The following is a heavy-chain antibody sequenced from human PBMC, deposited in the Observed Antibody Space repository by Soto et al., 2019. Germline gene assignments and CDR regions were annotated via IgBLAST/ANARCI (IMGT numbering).Heavy chain of an antibody. CDR3: ASGNHVGLTYDYVWGSYRYRPSDYYYGMAV. CDR2: IIPIFGTA. Sequence: QVQLVQSGAEVKKPGSSVKVSCKASGGTFSSYAISWVRQAPGQGLEWMGGIIPIFGTANYAQKFQGRVTINADKSTSTAYMELSSLRSEDTAVYYCASGNHVGLTYDYVWGSYRYRPSDYYYGMAVWGQGTTVTVSS. J-gene: IGHJ6*02. CDR1: GGTFSSYA. V-gene: IGHV1-69*06. D-gene: IGHD3-16*02.